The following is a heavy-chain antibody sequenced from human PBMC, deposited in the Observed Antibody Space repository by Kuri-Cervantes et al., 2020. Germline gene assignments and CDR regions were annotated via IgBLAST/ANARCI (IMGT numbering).Heavy chain of an antibody. Sequence: GESLKISCAASGFTFSSYWMSWVRQAPGKGLEWVAVITYDGSNKYYADSVKGRFTISRDNSKNTLYLQMNSLRAEDTAVYYCAKSSRQWLRAFDIWGQGTMVTVSS. J-gene: IGHJ3*02. CDR2: ITYDGSNK. V-gene: IGHV3-30*18. CDR3: AKSSRQWLRAFDI. CDR1: GFTFSSYW. D-gene: IGHD6-19*01.